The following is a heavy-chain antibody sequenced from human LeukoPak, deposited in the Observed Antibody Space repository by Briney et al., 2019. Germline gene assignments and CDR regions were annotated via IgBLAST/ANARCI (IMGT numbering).Heavy chain of an antibody. J-gene: IGHJ3*02. CDR1: GFTFSSYA. CDR2: IYSGGST. Sequence: GGSLRLSCAASGFTFSSYAMSWVRQAPGKGLEWVSVIYSGGSTYYADSVKGRFTISRDNAKNTLYLQMNSLRAEDTAVYYCARERLAARRAFDIWGQGTMVTVSS. V-gene: IGHV3-53*01. D-gene: IGHD6-6*01. CDR3: ARERLAARRAFDI.